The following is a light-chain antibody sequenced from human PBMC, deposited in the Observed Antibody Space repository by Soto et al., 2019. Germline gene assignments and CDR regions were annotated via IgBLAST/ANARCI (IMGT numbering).Light chain of an antibody. J-gene: IGKJ2*01. CDR3: QQYNNWPHT. Sequence: EIVMTQSPDTLSVSPGERATLSCRASQSVSSKLAWFQQKPGQAPSLLIYGVSTRATGVPVRFSGSGSGTEFTLTINSLQSEDFAVYYCQQYNNWPHTFGQGTKLEIK. V-gene: IGKV3-15*01. CDR2: GVS. CDR1: QSVSSK.